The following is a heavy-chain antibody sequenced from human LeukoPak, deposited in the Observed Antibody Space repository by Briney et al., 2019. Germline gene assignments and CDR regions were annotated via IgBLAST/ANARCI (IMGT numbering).Heavy chain of an antibody. D-gene: IGHD6-6*01. CDR1: GYSFTSYW. CDR2: IFPGDSDT. CDR3: VRRDSSSSPFDY. J-gene: IGHJ4*02. Sequence: GESLEISCKGSGYSFTSYWIGWVRQMPAKGLEWMGIIFPGDSDTRYSPSFQGQVTISADNSVSTAYLQWSSLKASDTAMYYCVRRDSSSSPFDYWGQGTLVTVSS. V-gene: IGHV5-51*01.